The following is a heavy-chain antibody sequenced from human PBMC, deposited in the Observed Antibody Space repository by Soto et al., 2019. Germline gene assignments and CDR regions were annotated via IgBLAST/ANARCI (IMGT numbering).Heavy chain of an antibody. Sequence: EVQLVESGGGLVKPGGSLRLSCAASGFTFSSYSMNWVRQAPGKGLEWVSSISSSSSYIYYADPVKGRFTISRDNAKNSLYLQMNSLRAEDTAVYYCARDEPNDILTGYSDYWGQGTLVTVSS. CDR3: ARDEPNDILTGYSDY. V-gene: IGHV3-21*01. D-gene: IGHD3-9*01. CDR2: ISSSSSYI. CDR1: GFTFSSYS. J-gene: IGHJ4*02.